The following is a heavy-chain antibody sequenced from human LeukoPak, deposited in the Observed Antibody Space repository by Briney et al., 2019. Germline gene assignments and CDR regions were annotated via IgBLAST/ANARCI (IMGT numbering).Heavy chain of an antibody. Sequence: GGSLRLSCKVSGISVGDSSMTWVRQAPGKGLEWISVIHAGDRAYYADSVEGKFIVSKDKSKNMVYLQMNSLRVEDTAVYYCARVFHIITRAFGIWGQGTMVTVS. D-gene: IGHD3-10*01. CDR2: IHAGDRA. CDR3: ARVFHIITRAFGI. J-gene: IGHJ3*02. CDR1: GISVGDSS. V-gene: IGHV3-66*01.